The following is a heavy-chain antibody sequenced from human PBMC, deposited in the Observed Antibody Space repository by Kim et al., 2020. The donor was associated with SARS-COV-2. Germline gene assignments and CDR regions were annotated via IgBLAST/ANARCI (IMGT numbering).Heavy chain of an antibody. V-gene: IGHV4-59*09. Sequence: NPTRISRVTRSADTSKNQFSLKLSSVTAADTAVYYCARGGRYSYGYWFDPWGQGTLVTVSS. D-gene: IGHD5-18*01. CDR3: ARGGRYSYGYWFDP. J-gene: IGHJ5*02.